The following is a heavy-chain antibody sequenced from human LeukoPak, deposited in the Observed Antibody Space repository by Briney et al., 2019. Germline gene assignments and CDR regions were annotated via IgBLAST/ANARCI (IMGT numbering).Heavy chain of an antibody. J-gene: IGHJ4*02. D-gene: IGHD2-15*01. V-gene: IGHV3-7*01. CDR3: ARSVSEDY. CDR1: GFTFSSYS. CDR2: IKQDGSEK. Sequence: GGSLRLSCAASGFTFSSYSMNWVRQAPGKGLEWVANIKQDGSEKYYVDSVKGRFTISRDNAKNSLYLQMNSLRAEDTAVYYCARSVSEDYWGQGTLVTVSS.